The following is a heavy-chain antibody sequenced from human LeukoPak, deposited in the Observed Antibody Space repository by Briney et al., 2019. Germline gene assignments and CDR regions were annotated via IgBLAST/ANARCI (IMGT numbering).Heavy chain of an antibody. Sequence: ASETLSLTCTVSGGSIGSDYWTWIRQPPGKGLEYIGYIYYTGGTNYNPSLKSRGTISVDTSKNQFSLKLSSVTAADTAVYFCAKYGNSGWVIDNWGQGTLVTVSS. V-gene: IGHV4-59*08. J-gene: IGHJ4*02. CDR1: GGSIGSDY. CDR2: IYYTGGT. CDR3: AKYGNSGWVIDN. D-gene: IGHD6-19*01.